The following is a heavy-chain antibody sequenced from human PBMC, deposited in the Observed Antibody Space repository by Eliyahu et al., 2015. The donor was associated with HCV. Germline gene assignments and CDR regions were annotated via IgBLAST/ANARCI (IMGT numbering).Heavy chain of an antibody. D-gene: IGHD3-9*01. Sequence: EVQLVESGGGLVQXGRSLRLSCTASGFTFGXXAMSWVRQAPGKGLEWVGFIRSKAYGGTTEYAASVKGRFTISRDDSKSIAYLQMNSLKTEDTAVYYCTRGGLRYFDWLLSGWGQGTLVTVSS. CDR2: IRSKAYGGTT. J-gene: IGHJ4*02. CDR3: TRGGLRYFDWLLSG. V-gene: IGHV3-49*04. CDR1: GFTFGXXA.